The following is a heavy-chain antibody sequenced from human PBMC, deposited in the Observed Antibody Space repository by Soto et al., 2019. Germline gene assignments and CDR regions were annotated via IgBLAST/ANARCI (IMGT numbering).Heavy chain of an antibody. CDR2: IYSGGYT. Sequence: EVQLVESGGGLIQPGGSLRLSCAVSGFTVSNNYMSWVRQAPGKGLEGVSVIYSGGYTAYGDSVKGRFTISRDNSKNTLYLKRESLGAGARGVFFCAPHPGGGGYWGQGTLVTVSS. CDR1: GFTVSNNY. D-gene: IGHD3-10*01. CDR3: APHPGGGGY. J-gene: IGHJ4*02. V-gene: IGHV3-53*01.